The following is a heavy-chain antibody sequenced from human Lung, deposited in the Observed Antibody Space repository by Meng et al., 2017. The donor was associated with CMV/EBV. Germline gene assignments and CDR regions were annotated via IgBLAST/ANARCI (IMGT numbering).Heavy chain of an antibody. CDR3: AKEDGGAYGLDV. CDR1: GFSFKDYG. D-gene: IGHD4-17*01. Sequence: LXCAASGFSFKDYGMNWVRQAPGKGLEWVAGISWNSGSIGYADSVKGRFTISRDNAKNSLYLQMNSLRPEDTALYYCAKEDGGAYGLDVWGQGTTVTVSS. V-gene: IGHV3-9*01. CDR2: ISWNSGSI. J-gene: IGHJ6*02.